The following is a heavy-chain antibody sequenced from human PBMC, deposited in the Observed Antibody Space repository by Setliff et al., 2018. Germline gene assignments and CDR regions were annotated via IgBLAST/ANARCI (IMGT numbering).Heavy chain of an antibody. V-gene: IGHV3-23*01. J-gene: IGHJ4*02. CDR1: GFSFGAFT. CDR2: IIQSGVT. D-gene: IGHD2-8*01. Sequence: PGGSLRLSCETSGFSFGAFTMNWVRQAPGKGLEWVSGIIQSGVTFYADSVKGRFTISRDNSKSSVFLHINSVTAEDTAIYYCAKDRVNDGVWDFDSWGPGILVTVS. CDR3: AKDRVNDGVWDFDS.